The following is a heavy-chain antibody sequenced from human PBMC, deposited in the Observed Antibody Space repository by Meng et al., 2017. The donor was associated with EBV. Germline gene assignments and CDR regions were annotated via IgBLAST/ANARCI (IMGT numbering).Heavy chain of an antibody. CDR2: ISSNSIDI. Sequence: GRLGVSGGGVGQPGRSLRLSCAASGFTLRSYSMNWVRLAPGKGLEWVSSISSNSIDIYYADLVKGRFTISRDNAKNSLFLQMNSLRAEDTAVYYCARDRTSNRFDYWGQGTLVTVSS. V-gene: IGHV3-21*01. D-gene: IGHD2-8*01. CDR1: GFTLRSYS. CDR3: ARDRTSNRFDY. J-gene: IGHJ4*02.